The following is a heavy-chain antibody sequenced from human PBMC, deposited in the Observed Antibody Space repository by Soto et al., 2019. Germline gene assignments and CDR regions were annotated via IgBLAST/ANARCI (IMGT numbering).Heavy chain of an antibody. J-gene: IGHJ6*02. Sequence: QVQLVQSGAEVKKPGSSVKVSCKASGGTFSSYAISWLRQAPGQGLEWMGGIIPIFGTANYAQNFQGRVTITAEEYTSTAYMEPSSLRSEDTAVYYCAGAIPPRDSAGGGMDVWGQGATGTVSS. CDR3: AGAIPPRDSAGGGMDV. V-gene: IGHV1-69*01. D-gene: IGHD3-16*01. CDR1: GGTFSSYA. CDR2: IIPIFGTA.